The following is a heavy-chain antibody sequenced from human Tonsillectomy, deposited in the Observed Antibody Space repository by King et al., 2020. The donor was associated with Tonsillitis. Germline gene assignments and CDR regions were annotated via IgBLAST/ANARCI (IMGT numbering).Heavy chain of an antibody. J-gene: IGHJ5*02. D-gene: IGHD6-13*01. CDR2: ISVSGGST. V-gene: IGHV3-23*04. Sequence: VQLVESGGGLVQPGGSLRLSCAASGFSFSSSAMNWVRQAPGKGLEWVSGISVSGGSTYFPDSVKGRFTISRDNSKNTVYLQMNSLRAEDTAVYYCAKGGATAGIWVDPWGQGTLVTVSS. CDR1: GFSFSSSA. CDR3: AKGGATAGIWVDP.